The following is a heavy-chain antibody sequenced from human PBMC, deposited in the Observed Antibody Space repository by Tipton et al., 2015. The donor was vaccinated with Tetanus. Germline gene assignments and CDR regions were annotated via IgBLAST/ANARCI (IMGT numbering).Heavy chain of an antibody. D-gene: IGHD3/OR15-3a*01. Sequence: SLRLSCTASGFTFSRYAMSWVRQTAGRGLEWVASIWYGGSVKSYADSVKGRFTISRDNSKNTLFLQMDSLRAEDTAVYYCARDRGEDWTNFYYMDVWGNRATVIFS. CDR2: IWYGGSVK. CDR1: GFTFSRYA. V-gene: IGHV3-33*08. CDR3: ARDRGEDWTNFYYMDV. J-gene: IGHJ6*03.